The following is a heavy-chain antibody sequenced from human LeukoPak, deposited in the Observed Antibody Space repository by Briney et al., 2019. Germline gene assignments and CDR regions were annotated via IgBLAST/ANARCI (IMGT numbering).Heavy chain of an antibody. CDR2: IKQDGSET. CDR3: ARAGVPY. J-gene: IGHJ4*02. Sequence: GGSLRLSCAASGFTFRTYWMSWVRQAPGKGLEWVANIKQDGSETYYVDSVKGRFTISRDNAKTSLYLQMNSLRAEDTAVYYCARAGVPYWGQGTLVTVSS. V-gene: IGHV3-7*01. CDR1: GFTFRTYW.